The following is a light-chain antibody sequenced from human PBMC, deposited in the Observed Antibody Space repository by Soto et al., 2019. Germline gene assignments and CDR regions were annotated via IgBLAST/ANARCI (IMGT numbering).Light chain of an antibody. V-gene: IGKV1-39*01. Sequence: DIQMTQSPSSLSASVGDRVTITCRASQSIRSYLNWYQQKPGKAPKLLISRASSLHSGVPSRFSGSGSGTEFTLTISSLQPDDFATYYCQHWAFGQGTKVDIK. CDR3: QHWA. CDR1: QSIRSY. J-gene: IGKJ1*01. CDR2: RAS.